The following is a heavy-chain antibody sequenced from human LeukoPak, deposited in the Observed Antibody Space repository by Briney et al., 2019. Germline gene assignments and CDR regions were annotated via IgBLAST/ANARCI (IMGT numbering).Heavy chain of an antibody. D-gene: IGHD6-19*01. CDR1: GLTLSSYA. CDR2: ISASGGGT. Sequence: GALRLSCAVSGLTLSSYAMSWVRQGPGKGLEWVSDISASGGGTHYADSVKGRFTISRDNSKNTLYLQMDSLRAEDTAVYYCAKDRGSGWYFDYWGQGTLVTVSS. J-gene: IGHJ4*02. CDR3: AKDRGSGWYFDY. V-gene: IGHV3-23*01.